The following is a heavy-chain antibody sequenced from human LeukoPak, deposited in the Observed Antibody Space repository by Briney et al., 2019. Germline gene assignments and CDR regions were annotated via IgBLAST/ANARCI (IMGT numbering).Heavy chain of an antibody. V-gene: IGHV4-30-4*01. Sequence: PSETLSLTCTVSGGSISSGDYYWSWIRQPPGKGLEWIGYIYYSGSTYYNPSLKSRVTISVDTSKNQFSLKLSSVTAADTAVYYCARDHPHDPGNIVVVPAAGVRYYYGMDVWAKGPRSPSP. CDR2: IYYSGST. D-gene: IGHD2-2*01. CDR1: GGSISSGDYY. J-gene: IGHJ6*02. CDR3: ARDHPHDPGNIVVVPAAGVRYYYGMDV.